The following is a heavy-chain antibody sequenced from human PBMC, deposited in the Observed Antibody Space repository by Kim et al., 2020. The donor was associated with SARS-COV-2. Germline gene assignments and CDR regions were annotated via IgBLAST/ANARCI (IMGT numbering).Heavy chain of an antibody. V-gene: IGHV1-8*01. CDR1: GYTFTNYD. CDR2: MNPDSGAM. CDR3: VRGQLAAAGH. D-gene: IGHD6-13*01. Sequence: ASVKVSCKASGYTFTNYDIVWVRQATGQGLEWMGWMNPDSGAMGTAQKFQGRVTLTRSTSTSTAYMELTSLKFEDTAVYFCVRGQLAAAGHWGQGTLVTV. J-gene: IGHJ4*02.